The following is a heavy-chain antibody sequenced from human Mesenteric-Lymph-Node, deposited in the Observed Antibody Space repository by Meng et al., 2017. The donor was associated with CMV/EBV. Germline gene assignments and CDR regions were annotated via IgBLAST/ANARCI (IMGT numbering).Heavy chain of an antibody. V-gene: IGHV3-11*04. CDR2: VSPSGSST. J-gene: IGHJ6*02. CDR3: ARESGDIVVVPANYGMDV. Sequence: GESLKISCAASGFTVSRNYMSWVRQAPGKGLEWVSNVSPSGSSTYYADSVKGRFTISRDNAKNSLYLQMNSLRAEDTAVYYCARESGDIVVVPANYGMDVWGQGTTVTVSS. CDR1: GFTVSRNY. D-gene: IGHD2-2*01.